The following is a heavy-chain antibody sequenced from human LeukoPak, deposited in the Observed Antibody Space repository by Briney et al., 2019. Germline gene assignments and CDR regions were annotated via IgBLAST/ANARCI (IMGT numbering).Heavy chain of an antibody. D-gene: IGHD1-26*01. CDR2: INHSGST. Sequence: SETLSLTCAVYGGSFSGYYWSWIRQPPGKGLEWIGEINHSGSTNYNPSLKSRVTISVDTSKNQFSLKLSSVTAADTAVYYCASYTKSGATRSSVLSSSHAASRRYFQHWGQGTLVTVSS. V-gene: IGHV4-34*01. J-gene: IGHJ1*01. CDR3: ASYTKSGATRSSVLSSSHAASRRYFQH. CDR1: GGSFSGYY.